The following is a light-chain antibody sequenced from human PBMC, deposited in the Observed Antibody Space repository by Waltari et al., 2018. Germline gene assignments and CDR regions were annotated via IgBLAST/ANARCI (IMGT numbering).Light chain of an antibody. Sequence: DIQMTQSPSSLSASVGDRVTITCRASQRINNYLNLYQQKPGKATKVLIYAASNLQSGVPSRFSGSGSGTDFTLTISSVQPEDFVTYYCQQSFSSPWTFGQGTKVEFK. CDR1: QRINNY. V-gene: IGKV1-39*01. J-gene: IGKJ1*01. CDR2: AAS. CDR3: QQSFSSPWT.